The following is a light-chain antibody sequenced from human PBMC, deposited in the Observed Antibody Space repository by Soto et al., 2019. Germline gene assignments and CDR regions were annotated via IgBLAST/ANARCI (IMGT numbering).Light chain of an antibody. CDR2: EAS. J-gene: IGKJ1*01. Sequence: TQSPATLSLSPGERATLSCRASQSVSSYLAWYQQKPGQAPRLLMYEASNRATGIPARFSGGGSGTDFTLTISSLEPEDFAVYYCQQRSDWPWTFGQGTKV. V-gene: IGKV3-11*01. CDR3: QQRSDWPWT. CDR1: QSVSSY.